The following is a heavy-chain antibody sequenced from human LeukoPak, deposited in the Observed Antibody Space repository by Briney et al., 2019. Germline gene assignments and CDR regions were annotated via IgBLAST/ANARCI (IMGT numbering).Heavy chain of an antibody. CDR1: GFTFSDYA. J-gene: IGHJ5*01. CDR3: AKVGIVVVAAATPHFDS. D-gene: IGHD2-2*01. Sequence: GGSLRLSSAASGFTFSDYAMQWVRQAPGKGLEWVAFIRYDGSNKYYADSVKGRFTISRDNSKNTLYLQMNSLRTEDTAVYYCAKVGIVVVAAATPHFDSWGQGTLVTVSS. CDR2: IRYDGSNK. V-gene: IGHV3-30*02.